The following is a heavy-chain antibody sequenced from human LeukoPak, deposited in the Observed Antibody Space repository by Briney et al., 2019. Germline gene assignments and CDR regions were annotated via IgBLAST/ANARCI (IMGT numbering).Heavy chain of an antibody. CDR3: ARHRDGYNRD. V-gene: IGHV5-51*01. Sequence: GESLKISCKGTGDSFNTHWIAWGRQMPGRGLELMGVIYPEDSDTRYTPSFQGRVTISADKTINPAYRQWTSLKASDTAMYFCARHRDGYNRDWGQGTLVIVSS. CDR1: GDSFNTHW. J-gene: IGHJ4*02. D-gene: IGHD5-24*01. CDR2: IYPEDSDT.